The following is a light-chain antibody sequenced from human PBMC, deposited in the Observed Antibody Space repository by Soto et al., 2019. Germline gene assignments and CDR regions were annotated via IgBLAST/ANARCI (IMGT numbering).Light chain of an antibody. V-gene: IGKV3-15*01. CDR1: QSVIIN. CDR3: QQYNNWPPWT. J-gene: IGKJ1*01. Sequence: EIVMTQSPATLSVSPGESATLSCRASQSVIINLAWYQQKPGQAPRLLIYGASTRASGIPARFSGSGSGTEFTLTISSLQSEDFAVYYCQQYNNWPPWTFGQGTKVEI. CDR2: GAS.